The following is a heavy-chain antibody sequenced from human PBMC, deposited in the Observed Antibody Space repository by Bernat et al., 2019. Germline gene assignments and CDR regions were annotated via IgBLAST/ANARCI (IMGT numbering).Heavy chain of an antibody. V-gene: IGHV3-30*18. CDR1: GFTFGSYG. CDR3: AKEESYYYGMDV. Sequence: QLQLVESGGGVVQPRRSLRLSGAASGFTFGSYGMHWVRQAPGKGLEWVAVISYDGSNKFYADSVKGRFTISRDNSKNTLYLQMNSLRAEDTAVYYCAKEESYYYGMDVWGQGTTVTVSS. CDR2: ISYDGSNK. J-gene: IGHJ6*02.